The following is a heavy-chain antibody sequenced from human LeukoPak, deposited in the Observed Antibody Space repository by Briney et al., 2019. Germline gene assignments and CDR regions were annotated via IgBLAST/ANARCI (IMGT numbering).Heavy chain of an antibody. J-gene: IGHJ4*02. CDR1: GFTFSSYW. V-gene: IGHV3-74*01. Sequence: PGGSLRLSCAASGFTFSSYWMHWVRQAPGKGLVWVSRINSDGSSTSYADSVKGRFTISRDNAKNTLYLQMNSLRAEDTAVYYCAKDSGSYSGYFDYWGQGTLVTVSS. CDR2: INSDGSST. D-gene: IGHD1-26*01. CDR3: AKDSGSYSGYFDY.